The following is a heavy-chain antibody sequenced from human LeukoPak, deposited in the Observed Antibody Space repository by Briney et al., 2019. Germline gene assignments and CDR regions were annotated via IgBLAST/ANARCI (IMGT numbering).Heavy chain of an antibody. V-gene: IGHV3-53*04. CDR2: IYSGGST. CDR3: ARGGNLPFDY. CDR1: GFAVSSNH. Sequence: GGSLRLSCAASGFAVSSNHMSWVRQAPGKGLEWVSVIYSGGSTYYADSVKGRFTISRHNSKNTLYLQMNSLRAEDTAVYYCARGGNLPFDYWGQGTLVTVSS. D-gene: IGHD4-23*01. J-gene: IGHJ4*02.